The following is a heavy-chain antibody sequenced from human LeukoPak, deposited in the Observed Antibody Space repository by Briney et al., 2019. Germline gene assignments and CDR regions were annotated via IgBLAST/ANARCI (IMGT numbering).Heavy chain of an antibody. J-gene: IGHJ4*02. CDR2: INPNSGGT. D-gene: IGHD6-6*01. Sequence: GASVKVSCKASGYTFTSYYMHWVRQAPGQGLEWMGWINPNSGGTNYAQKFQGRVTMTRDTSISTAYMELSRLRSDDTAVNYCARATHIYSSSSGGYWGQGTLVTVSS. CDR1: GYTFTSYY. CDR3: ARATHIYSSSSGGY. V-gene: IGHV1-2*02.